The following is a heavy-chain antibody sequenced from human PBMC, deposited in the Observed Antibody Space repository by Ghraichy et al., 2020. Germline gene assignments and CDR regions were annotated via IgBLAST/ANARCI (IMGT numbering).Heavy chain of an antibody. V-gene: IGHV4-34*01. CDR2: INHSGST. CDR1: GGSFSGYY. J-gene: IGHJ6*02. CDR3: ARGKVMEVRVIMVRGNNRYYYYGMDV. Sequence: SETLSLTCAVYGGSFSGYYWSWIRQPPGKGLEWIGEINHSGSTNYNPSLKSRVTISVDTSKNQFSLKLSSVTTADTAVYYCARGKVMEVRVIMVRGNNRYYYYGMDVWGQGTTVTVSS. D-gene: IGHD3-10*01.